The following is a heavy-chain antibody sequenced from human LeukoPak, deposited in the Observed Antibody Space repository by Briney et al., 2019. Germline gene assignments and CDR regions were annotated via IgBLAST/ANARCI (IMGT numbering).Heavy chain of an antibody. CDR2: ITTNIGGA. CDR3: YLEGVPVTGTSYY. CDR1: RHTFSDDS. D-gene: IGHD6-19*01. V-gene: IGHV1-2*06. Sequence: ASLKVSSTASRHTFSDDSMHCGRQTPGQRLEWIWRITTNIGGAHYAQTSQGRVTMTRDTSSSTAYMELSRLRFDDTAVYYSYLEGVPVTGTSYYSSQGTLVSASS. J-gene: IGHJ4*02.